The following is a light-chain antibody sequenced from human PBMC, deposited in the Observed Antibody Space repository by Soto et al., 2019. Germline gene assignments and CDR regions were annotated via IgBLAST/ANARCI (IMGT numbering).Light chain of an antibody. J-gene: IGKJ1*01. CDR2: AAS. CDR1: QSVGSS. CDR3: QQGNTWPWT. V-gene: IGKV3-11*01. Sequence: EIVLPQARAILNKPHAERATLSCRASQSVGSSLAWYQQKLGQAPRLLIYAASDRATGIPGRFSGSGSGTDFTLIISSLEPEDFAFYYCQQGNTWPWTFGQGTKVDIK.